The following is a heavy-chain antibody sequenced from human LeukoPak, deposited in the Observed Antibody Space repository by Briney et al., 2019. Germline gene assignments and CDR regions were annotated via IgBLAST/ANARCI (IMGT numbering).Heavy chain of an antibody. D-gene: IGHD3-3*01. CDR1: GYTFTGYY. CDR3: ARDGYDFWSGYYTTVWFDP. J-gene: IGHJ5*02. Sequence: GASVKVSCKASGYTFTGYYMHWVRQAPGQGLEWMGWFNPTSGGTNYAQKFQGRVTMTRDTSISTAYMELSRLRSDDTAVYYCARDGYDFWSGYYTTVWFDPWGQGTLVTVSS. V-gene: IGHV1-2*02. CDR2: FNPTSGGT.